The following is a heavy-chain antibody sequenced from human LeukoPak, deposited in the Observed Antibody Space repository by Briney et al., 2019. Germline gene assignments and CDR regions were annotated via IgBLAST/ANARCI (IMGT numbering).Heavy chain of an antibody. Sequence: GRSLRLSCAASGFTFDDYAMHWVRQAPGKGLEWVSGISWNSGTIGYGDSVKGRFTISRDNAKSSLYLQMNSLRAEDTALYYCAKDRYGSGSYYLDYWGQGTLVTVSS. CDR3: AKDRYGSGSYYLDY. V-gene: IGHV3-9*01. CDR2: ISWNSGTI. CDR1: GFTFDDYA. D-gene: IGHD3-10*01. J-gene: IGHJ4*02.